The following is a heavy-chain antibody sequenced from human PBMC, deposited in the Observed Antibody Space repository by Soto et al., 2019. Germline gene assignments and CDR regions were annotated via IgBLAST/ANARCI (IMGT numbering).Heavy chain of an antibody. CDR3: ARESHDMLTGPPWVWYFDL. Sequence: QVQLQQWGAGPLRPLETLSLTCGVSGGSFSGYYWARIRQSPGKGLERIGEINDRGSINYNPSLKSRVSISVDTSKNHYSLNLRSVTAADTAVYYCARESHDMLTGPPWVWYFDLWGRGTLVTVSS. V-gene: IGHV4-34*01. CDR2: INDRGSI. CDR1: GGSFSGYY. J-gene: IGHJ2*01. D-gene: IGHD3-9*01.